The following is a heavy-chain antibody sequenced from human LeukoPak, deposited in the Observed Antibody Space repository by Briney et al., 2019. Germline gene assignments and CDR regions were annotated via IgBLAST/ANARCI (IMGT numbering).Heavy chain of an antibody. CDR1: GGSISGYF. D-gene: IGHD2-15*01. Sequence: SETLSLTCTVSGGSISGYFWSWIRQPPGEGLEWIGYIYYRGNTIYNLSLKSRATISVDTSKNLFSLELTSVTAADTAVYYYARHADIAAYREGLDVWGKGTTVTVSS. CDR3: ARHADIAAYREGLDV. J-gene: IGHJ6*04. CDR2: IYYRGNT. V-gene: IGHV4-59*01.